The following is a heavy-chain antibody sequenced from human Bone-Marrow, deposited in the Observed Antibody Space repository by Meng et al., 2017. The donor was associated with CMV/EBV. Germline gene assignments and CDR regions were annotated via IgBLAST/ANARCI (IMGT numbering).Heavy chain of an antibody. V-gene: IGHV1-3*01. CDR2: INAGNGNT. J-gene: IGHJ4*02. CDR3: ARDYDDYYDSSGFDY. Sequence: SGYTFTSYARHWVRQAPGQRLEWMGWINAGNGNTKYSQKFQGRVTITRDTSASTAYMELSSLRSEDTAVYYCARDYDDYYDSSGFDYWGQGTLVTVSS. CDR1: GYTFTSYA. D-gene: IGHD3-22*01.